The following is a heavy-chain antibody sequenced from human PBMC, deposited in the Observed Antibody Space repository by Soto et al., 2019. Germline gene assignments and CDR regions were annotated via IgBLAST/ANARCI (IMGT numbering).Heavy chain of an antibody. D-gene: IGHD2-15*01. V-gene: IGHV4-59*01. J-gene: IGHJ6*02. CDR2: IYYSGST. CDR3: AREGGSYYHYGMDV. Sequence: XETLSLTCTVSGCSISSYYWSWIRQPPGKGLEWIGYIYYSGSTNYNPSLKSRVTISVDTSKNQFSLKLTSVTAADTAAYYCAREGGSYYHYGMDVWGQGTTVTVSS. CDR1: GCSISSYY.